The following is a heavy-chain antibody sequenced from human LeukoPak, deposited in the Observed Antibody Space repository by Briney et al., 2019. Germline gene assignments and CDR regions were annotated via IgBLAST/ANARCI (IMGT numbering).Heavy chain of an antibody. CDR3: AREVRLFRWGGDAFDI. Sequence: GGSLRLSCAASGFTFSSYAMHWVRQAPGKGLEWVAVISYDGSNKYYADSVKGRFTISRDNSKNTLYLQMNSLRAEDTAVYYCAREVRLFRWGGDAFDIWGQGTMVTVSS. V-gene: IGHV3-30*04. CDR1: GFTFSSYA. D-gene: IGHD3-16*01. J-gene: IGHJ3*02. CDR2: ISYDGSNK.